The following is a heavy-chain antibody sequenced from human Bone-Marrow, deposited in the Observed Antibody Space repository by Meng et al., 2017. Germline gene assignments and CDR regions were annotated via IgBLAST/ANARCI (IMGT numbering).Heavy chain of an antibody. CDR1: GFTFDDYT. CDR2: ISWDGGST. V-gene: IGHV3-43*01. CDR3: AKDSGEHTNYFDY. Sequence: ETLSLTCAASGFTFDDYTMHWVRQAPGKGLEWVSLISWDGGSTYYADSVKGRFTISRDNSKNSLYLQMNSLRTEDTALYYCAKDSGEHTNYFDYWGQGTLVTVSS. J-gene: IGHJ4*02. D-gene: IGHD2-21*01.